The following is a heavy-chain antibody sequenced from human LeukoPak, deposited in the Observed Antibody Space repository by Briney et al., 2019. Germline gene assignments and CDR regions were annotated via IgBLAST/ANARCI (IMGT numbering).Heavy chain of an antibody. CDR3: AKNGDRGAYCSGGTCYPYYYYYRDV. CDR1: GLTFSSYG. D-gene: IGHD2-15*01. J-gene: IGHJ6*03. CDR2: ISTTGGTT. V-gene: IGHV3-23*01. Sequence: GGTLRLSCAASGLTFSSYGMSWVRQAPGRGLEWVSAISTTGGTTYYADSVRGRFTLSRDNSRNTLYLQMNSLSAEDTAIYYCAKNGDRGAYCSGGTCYPYYYYYRDVWGKGTTAIITS.